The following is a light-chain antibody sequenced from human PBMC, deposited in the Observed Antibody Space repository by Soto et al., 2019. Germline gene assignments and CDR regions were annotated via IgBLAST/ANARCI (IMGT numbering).Light chain of an antibody. Sequence: LSQPSSASGSPGQSVTISCTGTKNDIGVYDFVSWYQHHPGKAPRLIIYEVVQRPSGVPDRFSGSKSGNTASLTVSGPQAADEADYFCKSYAGSNTYVFGSGTKVTVL. CDR1: KNDIGVYDF. CDR3: KSYAGSNTYV. CDR2: EVV. V-gene: IGLV2-8*01. J-gene: IGLJ1*01.